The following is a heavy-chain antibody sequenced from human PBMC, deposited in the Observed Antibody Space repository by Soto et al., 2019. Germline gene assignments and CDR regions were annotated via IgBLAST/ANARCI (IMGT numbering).Heavy chain of an antibody. CDR1: AFVLRDYP. D-gene: IGHD1-26*01. CDR3: VRGTPTPGIDY. CDR2: INRRGSEA. V-gene: IGHV3-7*03. J-gene: IGHJ4*02. Sequence: EVQLVESGGGLVQPGGSLRLSCVASAFVLRDYPMNWVRQAPGKGLEWVANINRRGSEANYAASVRGRFTISRDNARNLLSLQMNSLRADDTAVYVCVRGTPTPGIDYWGQGTLVTVSS.